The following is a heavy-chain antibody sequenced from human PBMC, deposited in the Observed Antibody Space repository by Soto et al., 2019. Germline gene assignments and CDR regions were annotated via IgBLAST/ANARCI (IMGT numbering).Heavy chain of an antibody. Sequence: SETLSLTCTVSGGSISSYYWSWIRQPPGKGLEWIGYIYYSGSTNYNPSLKSRVTIPVDTSKNQFSLKLSSVTAADTAVYYCARDIVGATRWFDPWGQGTLVTVSS. CDR1: GGSISSYY. D-gene: IGHD1-26*01. CDR2: IYYSGST. V-gene: IGHV4-59*01. CDR3: ARDIVGATRWFDP. J-gene: IGHJ5*02.